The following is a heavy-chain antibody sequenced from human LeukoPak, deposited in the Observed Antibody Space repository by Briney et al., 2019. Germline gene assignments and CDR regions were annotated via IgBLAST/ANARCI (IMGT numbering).Heavy chain of an antibody. Sequence: PSETLSLTCTVSGGSISSYYWSWIRQPPGKGLESIGYIYYTGTTNYNPSLKSRVTISIDTSKNQFSLELSSVTAADTAVYYCARGGGYSSSWSYWGQGTLVTVSS. D-gene: IGHD6-13*01. V-gene: IGHV4-59*01. CDR2: IYYTGTT. J-gene: IGHJ4*02. CDR3: ARGGGYSSSWSY. CDR1: GGSISSYY.